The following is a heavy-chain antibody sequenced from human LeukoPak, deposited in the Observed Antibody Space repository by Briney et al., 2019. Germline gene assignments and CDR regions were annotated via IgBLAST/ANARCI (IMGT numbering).Heavy chain of an antibody. CDR2: IYYSGST. CDR1: GGSISSYY. D-gene: IGHD3-10*01. CDR3: ARAPHYGSRPYYFDY. V-gene: IGHV4-59*01. J-gene: IGHJ4*02. Sequence: SETLSLTCTVSGGSISSYYWSWIRQPPGKGLEWIGYIYYSGSTNYNPSLKSRVTISVDTSKNQFSLKLSSVTAADTAVYYCARAPHYGSRPYYFDYWGQGTLVTVSS.